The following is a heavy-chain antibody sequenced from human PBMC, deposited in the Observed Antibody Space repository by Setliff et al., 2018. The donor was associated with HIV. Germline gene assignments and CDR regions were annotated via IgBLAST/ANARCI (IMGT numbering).Heavy chain of an antibody. CDR3: ARAHRDARNHREEDY. CDR1: AGTFNNYA. D-gene: IGHD1-26*01. Sequence: SVKVSCKAYAGTFNNYAISWVRQAPGQGLEWVGGIVPIVGVIRYAQKFQGRVIITTDASTTTVYLEMTSLSSEDTATYYCARAHRDARNHREEDYWGQGTLVTVSS. V-gene: IGHV1-69*05. J-gene: IGHJ4*02. CDR2: IVPIVGVI.